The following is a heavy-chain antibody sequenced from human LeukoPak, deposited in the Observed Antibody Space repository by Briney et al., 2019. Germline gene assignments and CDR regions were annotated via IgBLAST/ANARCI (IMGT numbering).Heavy chain of an antibody. J-gene: IGHJ4*02. Sequence: GGSLRLSCAASGFTFSSYSMNWVRQAPGKGLEWVSYISSSSSTIYYADSVKGRFTISRDNAKNSLYLQMNSLRAEDTAVYYCARDALAGEEPEYFFDYWGQGTLVTVSS. CDR3: ARDALAGEEPEYFFDY. D-gene: IGHD1-26*01. V-gene: IGHV3-48*04. CDR1: GFTFSSYS. CDR2: ISSSSSTI.